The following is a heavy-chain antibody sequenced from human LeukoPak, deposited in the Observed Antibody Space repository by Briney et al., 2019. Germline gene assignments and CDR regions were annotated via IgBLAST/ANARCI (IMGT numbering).Heavy chain of an antibody. J-gene: IGHJ4*02. CDR3: SVEMATIEGSYFDY. Sequence: PSETLSLTCTVSGYSISSGYYWGWIRQPPGKGLEWIGSIHHSGSTYYNPSLKSRVTISVDTSKNQFSLKLSSVTAADTAVYYCSVEMATIEGSYFDYWGQGTLVTVSS. CDR1: GYSISSGYY. V-gene: IGHV4-38-2*02. CDR2: IHHSGST. D-gene: IGHD5-24*01.